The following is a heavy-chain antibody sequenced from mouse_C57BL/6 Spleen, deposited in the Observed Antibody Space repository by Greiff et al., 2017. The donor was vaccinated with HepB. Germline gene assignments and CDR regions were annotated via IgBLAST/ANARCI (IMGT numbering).Heavy chain of an antibody. V-gene: IGHV1-81*01. D-gene: IGHD4-1*01. CDR2: IYPRSGNT. CDR3: ARDLGEGFAY. Sequence: VKLQQSGAELARPGASVKLSCKASGYTFTSYGISWVKQRTGQGLEWIGEIYPRSGNTYYNEKFKGKATLIADKSSSTAYMELRSLTSEDSAVYFCARDLGEGFAYWGQGTLVTVSA. J-gene: IGHJ3*01. CDR1: GYTFTSYG.